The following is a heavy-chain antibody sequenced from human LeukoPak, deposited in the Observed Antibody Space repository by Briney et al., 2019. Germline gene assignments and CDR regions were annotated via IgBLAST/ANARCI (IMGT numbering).Heavy chain of an antibody. J-gene: IGHJ4*02. V-gene: IGHV3-53*01. CDR1: GFTFSDEY. CDR2: IYSGDTT. Sequence: GGSLRLSCAASGFTFSDEYMSWVRQAPGMGLEWVSVIYSGDTTYYADSVKGRFTISTDNSENMLYLEMSTLRAEDTAVYYCAREWGGSYFRYWGQGTLVTVSS. CDR3: AREWGGSYFRY. D-gene: IGHD1-26*01.